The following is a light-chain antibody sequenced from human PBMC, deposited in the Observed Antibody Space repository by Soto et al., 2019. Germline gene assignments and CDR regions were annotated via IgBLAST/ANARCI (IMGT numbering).Light chain of an antibody. Sequence: DIVMTQSPDSLAVSLGERATINCKSSQSVLYSSNNKNYLAWYQQKPGQPPKLLIYWASTRESGVPDRFSGSGSGTDFTLTISSLRAEDVAVYHCQQYYSNPFTFGGGTKVDI. CDR1: QSVLYSSNNKNY. V-gene: IGKV4-1*01. J-gene: IGKJ4*01. CDR3: QQYYSNPFT. CDR2: WAS.